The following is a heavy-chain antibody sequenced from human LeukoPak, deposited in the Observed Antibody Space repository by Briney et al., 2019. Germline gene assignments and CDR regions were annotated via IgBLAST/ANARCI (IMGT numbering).Heavy chain of an antibody. Sequence: SKTLSLTCTVSGGSIISSIYYWAWIRQPPGKGLEWIGYIYYSGSTNYNPSLKSRVTISVDTSKNQFSLKLSSVTAADTAVYYCARHRNCRIFGVVMVCYGMDIWGQGTTVTVSS. CDR3: ARHRNCRIFGVVMVCYGMDI. J-gene: IGHJ6*02. V-gene: IGHV4-61*05. D-gene: IGHD3-3*02. CDR2: IYYSGST. CDR1: GGSIISSIYY.